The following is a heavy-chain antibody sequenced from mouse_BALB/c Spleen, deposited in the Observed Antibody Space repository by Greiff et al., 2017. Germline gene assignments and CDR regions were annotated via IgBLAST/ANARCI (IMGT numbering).Heavy chain of an antibody. CDR2: ISNLAYSI. CDR3: ARDRYYYGSSYWYFDV. CDR1: GFTFSDYG. D-gene: IGHD1-1*01. J-gene: IGHJ1*01. Sequence: EVMLVESGGGLVQPGGSRKLSCAASGFTFSDYGMAWVRQAPGKGPEWVAFISNLAYSIYYADTVTGRFTISRENAKNTLYLEMSSLRSEDTAMYYCARDRYYYGSSYWYFDVWGAGTTVTVSS. V-gene: IGHV5-15*02.